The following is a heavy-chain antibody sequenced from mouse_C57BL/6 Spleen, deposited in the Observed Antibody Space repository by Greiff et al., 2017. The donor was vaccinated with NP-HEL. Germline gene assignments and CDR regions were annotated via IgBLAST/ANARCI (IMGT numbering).Heavy chain of an antibody. CDR3: TTGSRAWFAY. V-gene: IGHV14-4*01. Sequence: VQLQQSGAELVRPGASVKLSCTASGYTFTDDYMHWVKQRPEQGLEWIGWIDPENGDTEYASKFQGKATITADASSNTAYLQLSSLTSEDTAVYYCTTGSRAWFAYWGQGTLVTVSA. D-gene: IGHD1-1*01. CDR1: GYTFTDDY. J-gene: IGHJ3*01. CDR2: IDPENGDT.